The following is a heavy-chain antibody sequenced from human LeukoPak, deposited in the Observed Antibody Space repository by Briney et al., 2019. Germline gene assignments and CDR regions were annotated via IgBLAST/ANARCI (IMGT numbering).Heavy chain of an antibody. Sequence: GGSLRLSCAASGFTFSSYGMHWVRQAPGKGLKWVAFIRYDGSNKYYADSVKGRFTISRDNSKNTLYLQMNSLRAEDTAVYYCASLTKAAADPSDDYWGQGTLVTVSS. CDR1: GFTFSSYG. D-gene: IGHD6-13*01. V-gene: IGHV3-30*02. CDR2: IRYDGSNK. CDR3: ASLTKAAADPSDDY. J-gene: IGHJ4*02.